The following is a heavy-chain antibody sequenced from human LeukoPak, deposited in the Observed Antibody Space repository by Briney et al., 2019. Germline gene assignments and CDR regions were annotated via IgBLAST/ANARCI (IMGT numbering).Heavy chain of an antibody. Sequence: SETLSLTCTVSGGSISSYYWSWIRQPPGKGLEWIGCIYYGGSTNYNPSLKSRVIISVDMSKNQFSLKLSSVTAADTAVYYCARHAIVRATFNWFDPWGQGTLVAVSS. D-gene: IGHD1-26*01. CDR3: ARHAIVRATFNWFDP. V-gene: IGHV4-59*08. CDR1: GGSISSYY. J-gene: IGHJ5*02. CDR2: IYYGGST.